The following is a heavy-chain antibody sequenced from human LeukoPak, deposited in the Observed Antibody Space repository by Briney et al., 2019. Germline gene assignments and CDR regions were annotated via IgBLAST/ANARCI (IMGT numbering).Heavy chain of an antibody. V-gene: IGHV4-61*02. CDR1: GGSISSGSYY. Sequence: SETLSLTCTVSGGSISSGSYYWSWLRQPAGKGLEWIGRIYTSGSTNYNPSLKSRVTTSVDTSKNQFSLKLSSVTAADTAEYYCARDPGDYVDYWGQGTLVTVSS. CDR3: ARDPGDYVDY. CDR2: IYTSGST. J-gene: IGHJ4*02.